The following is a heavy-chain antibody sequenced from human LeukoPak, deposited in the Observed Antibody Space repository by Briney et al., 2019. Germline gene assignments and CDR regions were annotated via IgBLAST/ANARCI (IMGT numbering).Heavy chain of an antibody. D-gene: IGHD3-10*01. J-gene: IGHJ4*02. CDR1: GYSFITHW. CDR3: AKGAGGSGSYYPYF. CDR2: IYPGDSDT. Sequence: GESLQISCKASGYSFITHWIAWVRQTPGKGLEWMGIIYPGDSDTKYSPSFQGQVTILADKSISTAYLQWSSLKASDTAMYYCAKGAGGSGSYYPYFWGQGTLVTVSS. V-gene: IGHV5-51*01.